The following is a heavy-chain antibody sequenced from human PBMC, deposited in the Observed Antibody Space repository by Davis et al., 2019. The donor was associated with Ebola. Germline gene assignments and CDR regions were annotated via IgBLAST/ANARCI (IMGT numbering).Heavy chain of an antibody. V-gene: IGHV4-39*07. Sequence: MPSETLSLTCTVSGGSIISSSSYWGWIRQPPRKGLEWIGSIYYSGITYYNPSLKSRVTISVDTSKNQFSLKLNSVTAADTAVYYCARGLTYYYDSSGYYWGQGTLVTVSS. CDR3: ARGLTYYYDSSGYY. CDR1: GGSIISSSSY. CDR2: IYYSGIT. D-gene: IGHD3-22*01. J-gene: IGHJ4*02.